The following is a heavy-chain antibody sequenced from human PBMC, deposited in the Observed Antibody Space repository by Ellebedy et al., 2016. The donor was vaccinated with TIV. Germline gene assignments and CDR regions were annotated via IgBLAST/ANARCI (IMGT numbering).Heavy chain of an antibody. J-gene: IGHJ4*02. Sequence: PGGSLRLSCAASGFTVSNNYMSWVRRAPGKGLEWVSVIYSGGGTYYADSVKGRFTISRDNSKNTLYLQMNSLRAEVTAVYYCSRGLSDYGDIHLDYWGQGALVTVSS. CDR2: IYSGGGT. V-gene: IGHV3-53*01. D-gene: IGHD4/OR15-4a*01. CDR3: SRGLSDYGDIHLDY. CDR1: GFTVSNNY.